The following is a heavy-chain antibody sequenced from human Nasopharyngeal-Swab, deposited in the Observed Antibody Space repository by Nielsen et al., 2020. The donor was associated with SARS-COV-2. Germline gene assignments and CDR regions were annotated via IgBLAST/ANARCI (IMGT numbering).Heavy chain of an antibody. CDR2: INHGGST. CDR3: ARVVTLLWFGGMNNRDEFDP. J-gene: IGHJ5*02. V-gene: IGHV4-34*01. Sequence: WIRQPPGKGLEWIGEINHGGSTNYNPSLKSRVTMSVDTSKNQFSLKLSSVTAADTAVYYCARVVTLLWFGGMNNRDEFDPWGQGTLVTISS. D-gene: IGHD3-10*01.